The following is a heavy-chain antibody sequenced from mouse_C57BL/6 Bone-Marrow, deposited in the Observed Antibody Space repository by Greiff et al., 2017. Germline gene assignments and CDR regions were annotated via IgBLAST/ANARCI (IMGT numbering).Heavy chain of an antibody. CDR3: AYCYGSGQFAY. J-gene: IGHJ3*01. V-gene: IGHV1-82*01. CDR1: GYAFSSSW. D-gene: IGHD1-1*01. Sequence: VQLQQSGPELVKPGASVKISCKASGYAFSSSWMNWVKQRPGKGLEWIGRIYPGDGDTNYNGKFKGKATLTADKSSSTAYMQLSSLTSADSAVYFGAYCYGSGQFAYWGQGTLVTVSA. CDR2: IYPGDGDT.